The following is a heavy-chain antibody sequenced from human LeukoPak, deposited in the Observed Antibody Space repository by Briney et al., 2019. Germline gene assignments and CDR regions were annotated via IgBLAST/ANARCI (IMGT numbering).Heavy chain of an antibody. V-gene: IGHV3-33*01. CDR2: IWYDRSNK. CDR3: AGQRRGYSGYDPTPFDY. J-gene: IGHJ4*02. D-gene: IGHD5-12*01. CDR1: GFTFSSYG. Sequence: PGGSLRLSCAASGFTFSSYGMHWVRQAPGKGLEWVAVIWYDRSNKYYADSVKGRFTISRDNSKNTLYLQMNSLRAEDTAIYYCAGQRRGYSGYDPTPFDYWGQGTLVTVSS.